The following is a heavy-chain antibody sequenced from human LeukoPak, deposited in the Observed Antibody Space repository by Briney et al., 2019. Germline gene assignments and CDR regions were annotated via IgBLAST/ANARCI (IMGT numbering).Heavy chain of an antibody. CDR1: GGSFSGYY. CDR3: ARHPLETRNNTALSRLAFDY. J-gene: IGHJ4*02. V-gene: IGHV4-34*01. CDR2: INHSGST. D-gene: IGHD1/OR15-1a*01. Sequence: NPSETLSLTCAVYGGSFSGYYWSWIRQPPGKRLEWIGEINHSGSTNYNPSLKSRVTISVDTSKNQFSLNLSSVTAADTAVYYCARHPLETRNNTALSRLAFDYWGQGTLVTVSS.